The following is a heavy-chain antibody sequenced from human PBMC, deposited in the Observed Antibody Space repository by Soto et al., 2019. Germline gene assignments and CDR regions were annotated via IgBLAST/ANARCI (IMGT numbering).Heavy chain of an antibody. J-gene: IGHJ4*01. CDR1: GFTFSGYV. CDR2: ITASSGDI. CDR3: AVALHDYGDYVGVYFDY. D-gene: IGHD4-17*01. Sequence: PGGSLRLSCAASGFTFSGYVMSWVRQAPGKGLEWVSAITASSGDIYYADSVAGRFTMSRDNSKNTLYLQMSSLRSEDTAVYYCAVALHDYGDYVGVYFDYWGRGTLVTVSS. V-gene: IGHV3-23*01.